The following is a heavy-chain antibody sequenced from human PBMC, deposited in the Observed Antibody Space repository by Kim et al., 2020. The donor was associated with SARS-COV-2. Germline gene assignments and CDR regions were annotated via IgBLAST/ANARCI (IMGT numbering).Heavy chain of an antibody. CDR1: GYSFTTYA. Sequence: ASVKVSCKASGYSFTTYALHWMRQAPGQRPEWMGWINVGRNNMEYSQKFQGRVTFSTDTSATTAFMELSSLRSEDTAFYYCARVHTETLFGVIVPSHAFDLWGQGTMVTVSS. J-gene: IGHJ3*01. CDR2: INVGRNNM. CDR3: ARVHTETLFGVIVPSHAFDL. V-gene: IGHV1-3*01. D-gene: IGHD3-3*01.